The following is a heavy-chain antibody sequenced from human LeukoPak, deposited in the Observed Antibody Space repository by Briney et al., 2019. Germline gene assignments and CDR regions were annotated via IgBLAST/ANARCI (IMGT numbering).Heavy chain of an antibody. J-gene: IGHJ4*02. D-gene: IGHD1-26*01. Sequence: AASVKVSCKASGYTFTGYYMHWVRQPPGQGLEWMGWINPNSGGTNYAQKFQGRVTMTRDTSISTAYMELSRLRSDDTAVYYCARDVVGAIHYFDYWGQGTLVTVSS. CDR3: ARDVVGAIHYFDY. CDR1: GYTFTGYY. CDR2: INPNSGGT. V-gene: IGHV1-2*02.